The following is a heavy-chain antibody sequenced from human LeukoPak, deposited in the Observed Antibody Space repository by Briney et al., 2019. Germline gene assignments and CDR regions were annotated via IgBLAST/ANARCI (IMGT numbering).Heavy chain of an antibody. CDR2: IIPIFGTT. Sequence: GASVKVSCKASGGTFSNYAFSWVRQAPGQGLEWMGGIIPIFGTTIYAQSFQGRVTITTDESTSTAYLELSSLRSEDTAMYYCARGAPPYIAAAGTGDYWGQGTLVTVSS. D-gene: IGHD6-13*01. J-gene: IGHJ4*02. V-gene: IGHV1-69*05. CDR1: GGTFSNYA. CDR3: ARGAPPYIAAAGTGDY.